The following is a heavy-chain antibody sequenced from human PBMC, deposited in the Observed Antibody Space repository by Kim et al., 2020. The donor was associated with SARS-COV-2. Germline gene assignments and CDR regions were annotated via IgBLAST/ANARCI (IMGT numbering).Heavy chain of an antibody. J-gene: IGHJ4*02. Sequence: YSPSFQGQVSFSADKSIRTAYLQWSSLKASDTAMYYCARGDQVGNYFDYWGQGTLVTVSS. V-gene: IGHV5-51*01. D-gene: IGHD3-16*01. CDR3: ARGDQVGNYFDY.